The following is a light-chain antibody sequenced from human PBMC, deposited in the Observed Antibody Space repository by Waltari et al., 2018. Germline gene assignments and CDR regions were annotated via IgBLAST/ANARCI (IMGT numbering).Light chain of an antibody. J-gene: IGLJ3*02. Sequence: QSVLTQPPSVSGTPGQSVTISCTGGSSNIGAGYEVHWYQQLRGAAPKVVIFGSTTRSTGFPARFSASKSGTSASLAITWLQADDEADYYCQSNDNSLSSWVFGGGTKLTVL. V-gene: IGLV1-40*01. CDR3: QSNDNSLSSWV. CDR2: GST. CDR1: SSNIGAGYE.